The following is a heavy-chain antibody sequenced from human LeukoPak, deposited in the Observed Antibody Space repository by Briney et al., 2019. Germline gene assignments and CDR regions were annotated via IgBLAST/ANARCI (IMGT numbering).Heavy chain of an antibody. CDR3: ARADGYSSSFQDY. Sequence: GGSLRLSCAASGFTFSSYGMHWVRQAPGKGLEWVAVIWYDGSNKYYADSVKGRFTISRGNSKNTLYLQMNSLRAEDTAVYYCARADGYSSSFQDYWGQGTLVTVSS. J-gene: IGHJ4*02. D-gene: IGHD6-13*01. V-gene: IGHV3-33*01. CDR2: IWYDGSNK. CDR1: GFTFSSYG.